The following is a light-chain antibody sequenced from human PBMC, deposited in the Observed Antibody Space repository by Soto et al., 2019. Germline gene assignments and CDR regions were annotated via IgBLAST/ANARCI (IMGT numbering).Light chain of an antibody. J-gene: IGKJ1*01. CDR1: QSVNSNY. CDR3: QQYGSSRT. CDR2: GAS. Sequence: EIVMTQSPGTLPLSPGERATLSCRASQSVNSNYLAWYQQKPGQAPRLLIYGASSRATGIPDRFSGSGSATDFTLTISRLEPEDFAVYYCQQYGSSRTFGQGTKVDIK. V-gene: IGKV3-20*01.